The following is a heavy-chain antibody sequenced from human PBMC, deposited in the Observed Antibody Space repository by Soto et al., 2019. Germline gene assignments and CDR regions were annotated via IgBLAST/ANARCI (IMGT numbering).Heavy chain of an antibody. J-gene: IGHJ4*02. V-gene: IGHV3-48*03. Sequence: VQLVESGGGLVQPGGSLRLSCAGSGFTFSSYEMNWVRQAPGKGLEWVSYISSYGSTIYYADSVKGRFTISRDNVKNSLYLQMDSLRAEDTAVYYCARSRSLRFLEWLSPDYWGQGTLVTVSS. CDR3: ARSRSLRFLEWLSPDY. CDR1: GFTFSSYE. CDR2: ISSYGSTI. D-gene: IGHD3-3*01.